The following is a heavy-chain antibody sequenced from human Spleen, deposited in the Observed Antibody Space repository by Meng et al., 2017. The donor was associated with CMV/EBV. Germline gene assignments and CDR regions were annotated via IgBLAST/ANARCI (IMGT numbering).Heavy chain of an antibody. CDR1: GFTFSSYS. D-gene: IGHD5-24*01. V-gene: IGHV3-21*04. J-gene: IGHJ6*02. CDR2: ISGSSSYI. CDR3: AKGLQYYYYYGMDV. Sequence: GESLKISCAASGFTFSSYSMNWVRQAPGKGLEWVSIISGSSSYIYYADSVKGRFTISRDNSKNTLYLQMNSLRAEDTAVYYCAKGLQYYYYYGMDVWGQGTTVTVSS.